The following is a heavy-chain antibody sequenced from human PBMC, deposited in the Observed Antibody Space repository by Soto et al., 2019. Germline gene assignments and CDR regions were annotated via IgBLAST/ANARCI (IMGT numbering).Heavy chain of an antibody. CDR2: ISYDGSNK. V-gene: IGHV3-30*18. Sequence: GGSLRLSCAASGFTFSSYGMHWVRQAPGKGLEWVAVISYDGSNKYYADSVKGRFTISRDNSKNTLYLQMNSLRAEDTAVYYCAKAKVTAPLWGYFDYWGQGTLVTVSS. CDR3: AKAKVTAPLWGYFDY. D-gene: IGHD2-21*02. CDR1: GFTFSSYG. J-gene: IGHJ4*02.